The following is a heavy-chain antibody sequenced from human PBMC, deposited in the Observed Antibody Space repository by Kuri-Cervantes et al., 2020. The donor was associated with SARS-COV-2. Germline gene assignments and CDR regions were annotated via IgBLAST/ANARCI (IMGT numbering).Heavy chain of an antibody. CDR2: ISAYNGNT. CDR1: GYTFTSYG. J-gene: IGHJ1*01. Sequence: ASVKVSCKASGYTFTSYGISWVRQAPGQGLEWMGWISAYNGNTNYAQKLQGRVTMTTDTSTSTAYMELRSLRSDDTAVYYCARDAYCGGDCFEYFQHWGQGTPVTVSS. CDR3: ARDAYCGGDCFEYFQH. D-gene: IGHD2-21*01. V-gene: IGHV1-18*01.